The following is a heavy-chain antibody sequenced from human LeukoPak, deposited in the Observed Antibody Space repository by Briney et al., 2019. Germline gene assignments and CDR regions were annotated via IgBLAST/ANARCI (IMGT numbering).Heavy chain of an antibody. D-gene: IGHD5-12*01. V-gene: IGHV3-48*01. CDR3: ASGRIDIVTTIRERFDY. J-gene: IGHJ4*02. CDR2: IGAGGSTT. CDR1: GFTFSSYS. Sequence: GGSLRLSCVASGFTFSSYSMNWVRQAPGKGLEWVSYIGAGGSTTYYADSVKGRFTISRDNAKNSLYLQTNSLRAEDTAVYYCASGRIDIVTTIRERFDYWGQGTLVTVSS.